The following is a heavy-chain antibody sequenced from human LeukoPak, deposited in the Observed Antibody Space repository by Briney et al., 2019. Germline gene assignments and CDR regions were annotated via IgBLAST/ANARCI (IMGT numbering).Heavy chain of an antibody. CDR3: ARVVDYVWGSYRQGSDY. D-gene: IGHD3-16*02. CDR1: GFTFSSYS. J-gene: IGHJ4*02. V-gene: IGHV3-21*01. Sequence: KPGGSLRLSCAASGFTFSSYSMNWVRQAPGKGLEWVSSISSSSSYIYYADSVKGRFTISRDNAKNSLYLQMNSLRAEDTAVYYCARVVDYVWGSYRQGSDYWGQGTLVTVSS. CDR2: ISSSSSYI.